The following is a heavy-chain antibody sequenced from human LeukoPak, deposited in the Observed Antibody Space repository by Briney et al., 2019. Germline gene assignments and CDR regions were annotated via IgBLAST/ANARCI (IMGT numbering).Heavy chain of an antibody. CDR2: ISTSSTTI. V-gene: IGHV3-48*04. Sequence: GSLRLSCAASGFTFSKYSMTWVRQAPGKGLEWVSFISTSSTTIYYADSVKGRFTISRDNAKNPLYLQMNSLKVEDAAIYYCARDNWIDCWGQGTLVTVSS. J-gene: IGHJ5*01. CDR3: ARDNWIDC. CDR1: GFTFSKYS.